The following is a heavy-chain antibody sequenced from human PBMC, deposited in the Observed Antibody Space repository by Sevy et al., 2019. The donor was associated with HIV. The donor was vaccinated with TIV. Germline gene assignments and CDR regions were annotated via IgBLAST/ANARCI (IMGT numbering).Heavy chain of an antibody. CDR2: INAGNGNT. V-gene: IGHV1-3*01. CDR1: GYTFTSYA. Sequence: ASVKVSCKASGYTFTSYAMHWVRQAPGQRLEWMGWINAGNGNTKYSQKFQGRVTITRDTSASTAYMELSSLRSEDTAVYYCAGGGVSGSYVRGNYYYYMDVWGKGTTVTVSS. D-gene: IGHD1-26*01. CDR3: AGGGVSGSYVRGNYYYYMDV. J-gene: IGHJ6*03.